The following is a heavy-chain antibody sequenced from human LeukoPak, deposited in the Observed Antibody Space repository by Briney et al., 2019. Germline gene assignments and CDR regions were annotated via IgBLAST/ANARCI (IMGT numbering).Heavy chain of an antibody. CDR2: ISTSSSYI. V-gene: IGHV3-21*01. CDR1: GFTFSSYS. J-gene: IGHJ6*03. Sequence: GGSLRLSCAASGFTFSSYSMNWVRQAPGKGLEWVSSISTSSSYIYYADSVKGRFIISRDNAKNSLYLQMNSLRAEGTAVYYCARDPPILTGPYYYYMDVWGQGTLVTVSS. D-gene: IGHD3-9*01. CDR3: ARDPPILTGPYYYYMDV.